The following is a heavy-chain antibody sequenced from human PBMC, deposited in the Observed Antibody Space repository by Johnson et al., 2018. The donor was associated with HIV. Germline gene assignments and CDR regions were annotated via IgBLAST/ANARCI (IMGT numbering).Heavy chain of an antibody. D-gene: IGHD3-16*01. CDR2: ISYDGSNK. Sequence: QVQLVESGGGVVRPGESLGLSCAASGFTVSSNYMSWVRQAPGKGLEWVAVISYDGSNKYYADSVKGRFTISRDNSKNTLYLQMNSLRAEDTALYYCARDSVGARGAFDIWGQGTMVTVSS. CDR3: ARDSVGARGAFDI. V-gene: IGHV3-30-3*01. CDR1: GFTVSSNY. J-gene: IGHJ3*02.